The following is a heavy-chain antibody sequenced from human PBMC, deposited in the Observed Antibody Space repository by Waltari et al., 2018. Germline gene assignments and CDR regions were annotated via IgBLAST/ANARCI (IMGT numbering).Heavy chain of an antibody. CDR1: GGSFSGYY. Sequence: ETLSLTCAIYGGSFSGYYWSWIRQPPGKGLEWIGEINDSGSTHYNPSLKSRVTISIDTSKNQFSLKLSSVTAADMAVYYCARVGGLLEWLLGSYFYNYYMDVWDKGATVTVSS. CDR3: ARVGGLLEWLLGSYFYNYYMDV. D-gene: IGHD3-3*01. V-gene: IGHV4-34*01. CDR2: INDSGST. J-gene: IGHJ6*03.